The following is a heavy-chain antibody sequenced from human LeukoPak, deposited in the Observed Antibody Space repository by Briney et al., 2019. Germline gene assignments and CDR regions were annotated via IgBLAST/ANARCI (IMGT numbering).Heavy chain of an antibody. J-gene: IGHJ4*02. CDR3: ASTSSGWSSGTHY. Sequence: SETLSLTCTVSGGSISSSSYYWGWIRQPPGKGLEWIGSIYYSGSTYYNPSLKSRVTISVDTSKNQFSLKLSFVTAADTAVYYCASTSSGWSSGTHYWGQGTLVTVSS. V-gene: IGHV4-39*01. D-gene: IGHD6-19*01. CDR2: IYYSGST. CDR1: GGSISSSSYY.